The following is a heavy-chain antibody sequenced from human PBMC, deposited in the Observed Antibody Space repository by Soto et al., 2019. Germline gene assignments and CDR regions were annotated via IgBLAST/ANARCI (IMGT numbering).Heavy chain of an antibody. J-gene: IGHJ4*02. V-gene: IGHV4-59*01. CDR1: GGSISSYY. Sequence: SETLCLTCTVSGGSISSYYWSWIRQPPGKGLEWIGYIYYSGSTNYNPSLKSRVTISVDTSKNQFSLKLSSVTAADTAVYYCARDLLTTLDYWGQGTLVTVSS. CDR2: IYYSGST. CDR3: ARDLLTTLDY. D-gene: IGHD4-4*01.